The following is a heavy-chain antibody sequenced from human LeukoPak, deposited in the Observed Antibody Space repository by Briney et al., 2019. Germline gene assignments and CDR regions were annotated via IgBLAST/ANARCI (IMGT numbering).Heavy chain of an antibody. J-gene: IGHJ4*02. D-gene: IGHD6-19*01. Sequence: PGGSLRLSCAASGFTFSSYEMNWVRQAPGKGLEWVSYISSSGSTIYYADSVKGRFTISRDNAKNSLYLQMNSLRAEDTAVYYCAREYNSGWYRGPLDYWGQGTLVTVSS. CDR2: ISSSGSTI. CDR3: AREYNSGWYRGPLDY. V-gene: IGHV3-48*03. CDR1: GFTFSSYE.